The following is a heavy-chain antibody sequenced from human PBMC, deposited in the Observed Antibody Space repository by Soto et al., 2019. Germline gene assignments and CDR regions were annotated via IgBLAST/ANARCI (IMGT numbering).Heavy chain of an antibody. Sequence: XTLSLPCTVSGASVNSYYWSWIRQSAGKGLGWIGRIYTRGSTNYNPSLKSRVTMSVDTSRNQFSLKVISVTAADTAVYYCARDHYLSMDVWGQGTTGTVSS. CDR2: IYTRGST. V-gene: IGHV4-4*07. CDR3: ARDHYLSMDV. CDR1: GASVNSYY. J-gene: IGHJ6*02. D-gene: IGHD3-10*01.